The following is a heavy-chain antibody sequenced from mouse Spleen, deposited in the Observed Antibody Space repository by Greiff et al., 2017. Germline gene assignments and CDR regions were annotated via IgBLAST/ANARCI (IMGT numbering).Heavy chain of an antibody. CDR2: INPSNGGT. D-gene: IGHD2-1*01. CDR3: ARSGLYSVFYYAMDY. V-gene: IGHV1-53*01. Sequence: QVQLQQPGTELVKPGASVKLSCKASGYTFTSYWMHWVKQRPGQGLEWIGNINPSNGGTNYNEKFKSKATLTVDKSSSTAYMQLSSLTSEDSAVYYCARSGLYSVFYYAMDYWGQGTSVTVSS. J-gene: IGHJ4*01. CDR1: GYTFTSYW.